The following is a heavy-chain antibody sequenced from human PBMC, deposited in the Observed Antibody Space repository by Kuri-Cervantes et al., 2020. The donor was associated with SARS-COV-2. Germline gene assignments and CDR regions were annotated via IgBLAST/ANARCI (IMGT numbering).Heavy chain of an antibody. CDR3: AKDGGLQEGPDAFDI. CDR2: IYSGGST. V-gene: IGHV3-53*05. D-gene: IGHD3-16*01. J-gene: IGHJ3*02. Sequence: LSLTCAASGFTVSSNYMSWVRQAPGKGLEWVSVIYSGGSTYYADSVKGRFTISRDNSKNTLYLQMNSLRAEDTAVYYCAKDGGLQEGPDAFDIWGQGTMVTVSS. CDR1: GFTVSSNY.